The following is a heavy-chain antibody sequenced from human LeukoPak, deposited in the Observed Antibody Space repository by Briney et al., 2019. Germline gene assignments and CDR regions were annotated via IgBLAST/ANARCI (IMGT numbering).Heavy chain of an antibody. D-gene: IGHD3-3*01. V-gene: IGHV3-23*01. Sequence: GGSLRLSCTASGFPFSNYALSWVRQAPGEGLEWVAAISGGGVNTYYAESVKGRFTVSRDNSENTLHLQMNSLRVDDTAVYYCAKEGRGYDFWGGYTFDVWGRGTMVSVSS. CDR2: ISGGGVNT. J-gene: IGHJ3*01. CDR3: AKEGRGYDFWGGYTFDV. CDR1: GFPFSNYA.